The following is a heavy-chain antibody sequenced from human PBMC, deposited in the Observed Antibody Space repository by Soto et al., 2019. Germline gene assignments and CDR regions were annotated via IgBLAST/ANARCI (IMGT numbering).Heavy chain of an antibody. D-gene: IGHD2-21*02. CDR2: IWYDGSNK. CDR1: GFTFSTYG. CDR3: ARVQDYGGNSVFNWFDP. J-gene: IGHJ5*02. V-gene: IGHV3-33*01. Sequence: GGSLRLSCAASGFTFSTYGMHWVRQAPGKGLEWVAVIWYDGSNKYYADSVKGRFTISRDNSKNTLYLQMNSLRAEDMAVFSCARVQDYGGNSVFNWFDPWGQGTLVTVSS.